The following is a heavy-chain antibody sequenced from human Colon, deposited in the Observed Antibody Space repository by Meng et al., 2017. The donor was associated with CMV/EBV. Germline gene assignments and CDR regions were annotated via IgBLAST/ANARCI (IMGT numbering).Heavy chain of an antibody. J-gene: IGHJ6*02. V-gene: IGHV3-53*01. Sequence: GESLKISCAASGFTVSSNYMSWVRQAPGQGLEWVATVFGDHNTYYADSVKGRFTISRDDPKNTVSLEMNSLRAEDTAMYYCARKASHFYYGMDVWGQGTTVTVSS. CDR3: ARKASHFYYGMDV. CDR2: VFGDHNT. CDR1: GFTVSSNY.